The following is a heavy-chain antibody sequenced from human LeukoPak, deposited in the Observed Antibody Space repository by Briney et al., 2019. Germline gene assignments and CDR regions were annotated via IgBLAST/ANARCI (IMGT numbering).Heavy chain of an antibody. J-gene: IGHJ4*02. CDR1: GFTFSSSA. Sequence: PGGSLRLSCAASGFTFSSSAMSWVRQAPGKGLEWVSAISGSGGSTYYADSVKGRFTISRDNSKNTLYLQMNSLRAEDTAVYYCAKILSSGWFKSYYFDYWGQGTLVTVSS. V-gene: IGHV3-23*01. D-gene: IGHD6-19*01. CDR2: ISGSGGST. CDR3: AKILSSGWFKSYYFDY.